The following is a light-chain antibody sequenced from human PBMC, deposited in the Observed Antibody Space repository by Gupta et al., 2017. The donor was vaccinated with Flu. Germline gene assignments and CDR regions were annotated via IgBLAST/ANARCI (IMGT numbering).Light chain of an antibody. CDR3: AGGDDILNGWV. CDR1: STNIGSNT. CDR2: NDN. V-gene: IGLV1-44*01. J-gene: IGLJ3*02. Sequence: RVTISCSGSSTNIGSNTVNWYQQLPGTAPKLLIHNDNQRPSVVPERVSGSKSGTSASLAISGLQGEDEADYYCAGGDDILNGWVFGGGTKLTVL.